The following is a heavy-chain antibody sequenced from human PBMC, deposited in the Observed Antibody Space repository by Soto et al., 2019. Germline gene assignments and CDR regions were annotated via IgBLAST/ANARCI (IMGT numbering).Heavy chain of an antibody. CDR1: GVTFTGYS. J-gene: IGHJ4*02. V-gene: IGHV3-21*06. CDR3: ARESEDLTSNFDY. CDR2: ISSTTNYI. Sequence: GGSLRLSCAASGVTFTGYSMNWVRQAPGKGLEWVSSISSTTNYIYYGDSMKGRFTIPRDNAKNSLYLEMNSLRAEDTAVYYCARESEDLTSNFDYWGQGTLVTVSS.